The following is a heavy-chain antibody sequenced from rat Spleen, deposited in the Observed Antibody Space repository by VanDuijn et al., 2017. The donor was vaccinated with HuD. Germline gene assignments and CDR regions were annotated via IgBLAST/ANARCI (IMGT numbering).Heavy chain of an antibody. J-gene: IGHJ2*01. Sequence: EVQLVESGGGLVQPGNTLKLSCAASGFTFSDFDMAWVRQAPTKGLEWVASISTGGGSTYYRDSVKGRFTTSRDNAENTVYLQMNSLRSEDTATYYCAKDLDYGPDYWGQGVMVTVSS. V-gene: IGHV5S23*01. CDR1: GFTFSDFD. D-gene: IGHD1-11*01. CDR3: AKDLDYGPDY. CDR2: ISTGGGST.